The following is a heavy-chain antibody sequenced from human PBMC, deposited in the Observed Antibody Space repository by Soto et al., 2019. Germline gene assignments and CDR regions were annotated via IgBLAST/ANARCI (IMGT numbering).Heavy chain of an antibody. CDR3: ARRARYCSGGSCYSNAFDI. CDR1: GSTFSSYW. Sequence: GGSLRLSCAASGSTFSSYWMHWVRQAPGKGLVWVSRINSDGSSTSYADSVKGRFTISRDNAKNTLYLQMNSLRAEDTAVYYCARRARYCSGGSCYSNAFDIWGQGTMVTVSS. J-gene: IGHJ3*02. V-gene: IGHV3-74*01. CDR2: INSDGSST. D-gene: IGHD2-15*01.